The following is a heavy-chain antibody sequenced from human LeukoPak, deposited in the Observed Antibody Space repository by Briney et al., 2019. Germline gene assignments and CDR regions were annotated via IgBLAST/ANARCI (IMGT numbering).Heavy chain of an antibody. CDR3: ARHTSGWNLFDY. V-gene: IGHV3-48*01. D-gene: IGHD1-1*01. J-gene: IGHJ4*02. CDR1: GFTFSSYS. Sequence: GGSLRLSCAASGFTFSSYSMNWVRQAPGKGLEWVSYISSSSSIIYYADSVKGRFTNSRDNAKNSLYLVMNSLRAEDTAVYYCARHTSGWNLFDYWGQGTLVTVSS. CDR2: ISSSSSII.